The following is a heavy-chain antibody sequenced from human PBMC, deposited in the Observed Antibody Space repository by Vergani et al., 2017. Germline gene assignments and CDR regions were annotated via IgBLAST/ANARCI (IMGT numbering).Heavy chain of an antibody. CDR2: IYTSGST. V-gene: IGHV4-61*02. Sequence: QVQLQESGPGLVKPSQTLSLTCTVSGGSISSGSYYWSWIRQPAGKGLEWIGRIYTSGSTNYNPSLKSRVTMSVDTSKNQFSLKLSSVTAADTAVYCCAGTRIAAAGGVGYWGQGTLVTVSS. CDR1: GGSISSGSYY. D-gene: IGHD6-13*01. CDR3: AGTRIAAAGGVGY. J-gene: IGHJ4*02.